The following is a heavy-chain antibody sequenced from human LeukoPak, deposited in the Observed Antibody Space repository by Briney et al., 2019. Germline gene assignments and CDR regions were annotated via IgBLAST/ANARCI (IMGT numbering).Heavy chain of an antibody. V-gene: IGHV3-7*01. J-gene: IGHJ4*02. Sequence: AGGSLRLSCAASGFTFSNYWMGWVRQAPGKGLEWVANIKQDGSEKYYVDSVTGRFTISRDNAQNSLYLQMNSLRAEDTAVYYCARWATSFDLWGQGTLVTVSS. CDR3: ARWATSFDL. CDR1: GFTFSNYW. CDR2: IKQDGSEK.